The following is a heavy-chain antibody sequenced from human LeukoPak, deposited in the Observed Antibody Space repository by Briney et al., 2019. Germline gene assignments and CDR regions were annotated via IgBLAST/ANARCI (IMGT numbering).Heavy chain of an antibody. V-gene: IGHV4-4*07. CDR3: ARVVVAATHHDAFDI. CDR2: IYTSGST. D-gene: IGHD2-15*01. J-gene: IGHJ3*02. Sequence: SETLSLTCTVSGGSISSYHWSWIRQPAGKGLEWIGRIYTSGSTNYNPSLKSRVTMSVDTSKNQFSLKLSSVTAADTAVYYCARVVVAATHHDAFDIWGQGTMVTVSS. CDR1: GGSISSYH.